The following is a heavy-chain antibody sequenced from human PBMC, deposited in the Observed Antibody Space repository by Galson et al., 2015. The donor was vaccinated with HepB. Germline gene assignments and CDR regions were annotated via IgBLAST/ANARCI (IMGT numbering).Heavy chain of an antibody. CDR1: GFTVSSNY. Sequence: SLRLSCAASGFTVSSNYMSWVRQAPGKGLEWVSVIYSGGSTYYADSVKGRFTISRDNSKNTLYLQMNSLRAEDTAVYYCAREMWFGESFLYGMDVWGQGTTVTVSS. V-gene: IGHV3-66*02. J-gene: IGHJ6*02. CDR3: AREMWFGESFLYGMDV. D-gene: IGHD3-10*01. CDR2: IYSGGST.